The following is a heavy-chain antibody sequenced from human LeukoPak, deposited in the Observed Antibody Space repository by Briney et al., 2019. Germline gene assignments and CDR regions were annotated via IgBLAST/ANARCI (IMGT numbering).Heavy chain of an antibody. CDR2: IIPIFGTA. CDR1: GGTFSSYA. CDR3: ARDLGDYYGSGSYDY. Sequence: SVKVSCKASGGTFSSYAISWVRQAPGQGLEWMGGIIPIFGTANYAQKFQGRVTITADESTSTAYMELSSLRSDDTAVYYCARDLGDYYGSGSYDYWGQGTLVTVSS. V-gene: IGHV1-69*13. D-gene: IGHD3-10*01. J-gene: IGHJ4*02.